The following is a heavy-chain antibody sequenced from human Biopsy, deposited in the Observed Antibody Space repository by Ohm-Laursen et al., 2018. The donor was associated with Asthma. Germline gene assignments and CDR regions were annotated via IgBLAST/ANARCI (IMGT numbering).Heavy chain of an antibody. J-gene: IGHJ6*02. V-gene: IGHV1-69*13. Sequence: SVKVSCKAPGGTFSNFAISWVRQAPGQGLEWLGGIIPVFGTTNYSQKVQGRVTITADESTSTAYMEVTSLRSEDTAIYYCARCQVGYSSGWSLLLKKIYYSGMDVWGQGTAVTVSS. CDR1: GGTFSNFA. CDR2: IIPVFGTT. D-gene: IGHD6-19*01. CDR3: ARCQVGYSSGWSLLLKKIYYSGMDV.